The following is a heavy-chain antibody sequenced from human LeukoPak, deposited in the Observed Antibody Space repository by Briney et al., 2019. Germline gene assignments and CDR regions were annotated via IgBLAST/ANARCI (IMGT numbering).Heavy chain of an antibody. CDR1: GFTFSSYA. J-gene: IGHJ4*02. V-gene: IGHV3-23*01. Sequence: GGSLRLSCAASGFTFSSYAMSWVRQAPGKGLEWVSAISGGGGTTYYADSVKGRFTISRDNSKNTLSLQMNGPRAEDTAVYYRAKSKTTSWSDVDYWGQGTPVTVSS. CDR2: ISGGGGTT. CDR3: AKSKTTSWSDVDY. D-gene: IGHD2-2*01.